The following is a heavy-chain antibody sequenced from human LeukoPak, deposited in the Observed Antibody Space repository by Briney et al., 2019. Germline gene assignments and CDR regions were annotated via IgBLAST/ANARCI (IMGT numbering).Heavy chain of an antibody. CDR1: GYTFTDYY. Sequence: ASVKVSCKTSGYTFTDYYLHWVRQAPGQGLEWMGWINPKNGVTNYVEKFQGRVTMTRDTYIRTAYMEVSSLTSDDTALYYCARNDESQRLRIDNWGQGTLVTVSS. CDR2: INPKNGVT. J-gene: IGHJ4*02. V-gene: IGHV1-2*02. D-gene: IGHD5-12*01. CDR3: ARNDESQRLRIDN.